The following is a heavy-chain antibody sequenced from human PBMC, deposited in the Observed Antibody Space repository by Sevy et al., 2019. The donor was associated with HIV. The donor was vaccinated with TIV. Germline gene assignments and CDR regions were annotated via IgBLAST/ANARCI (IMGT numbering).Heavy chain of an antibody. CDR2: IRVSGGRGDKT. D-gene: IGHD3-22*01. Sequence: GGSLRLSCAASGFTFSSYAMNWVRQAPGKGLEWVSGIRVSGGRGDKTNYAGSVKGRFTISRDDSKNSRYLQLNSLRAEDTAIYYCARKYDSSGYFDYWGQGTLVTVSS. J-gene: IGHJ4*02. CDR1: GFTFSSYA. V-gene: IGHV3-23*01. CDR3: ARKYDSSGYFDY.